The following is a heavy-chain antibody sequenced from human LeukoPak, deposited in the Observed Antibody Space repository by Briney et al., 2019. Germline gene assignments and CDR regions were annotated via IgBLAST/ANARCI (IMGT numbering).Heavy chain of an antibody. CDR3: LREDF. Sequence: LGASVKVSCKAYGYTFSGYYIYWVRQAPGQGLEWMAWIHPNSGDTNYAQKFQGRVTVTRDTSINTVYMELTSLRSDDTAVYFCLREDFWGQGTLVTVSS. V-gene: IGHV1-2*03. J-gene: IGHJ4*02. CDR1: GYTFSGYY. CDR2: IHPNSGDT.